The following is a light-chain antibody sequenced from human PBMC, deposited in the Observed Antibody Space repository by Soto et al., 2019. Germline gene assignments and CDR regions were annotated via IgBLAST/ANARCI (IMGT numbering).Light chain of an antibody. CDR3: SSYTAGGTI. V-gene: IGLV2-14*02. CDR1: SSDVGSYNF. CDR2: EGS. Sequence: QSALTQPASVSGSPGQSITISCTGTSSDVGSYNFVSWYQHHPGKAPKVVIFEGSRRPSGVSNRFSGSKSGNTASLTISGLQAEDEADYYCSSYTAGGTIFGTGTKVTVL. J-gene: IGLJ1*01.